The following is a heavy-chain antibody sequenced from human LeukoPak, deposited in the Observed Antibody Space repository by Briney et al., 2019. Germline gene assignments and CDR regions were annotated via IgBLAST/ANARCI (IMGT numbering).Heavy chain of an antibody. Sequence: PSETLSLTCTVSGGSISSSSYYWGWIRQPPGKGLEWIGSIYYSGSTYYNPSLKSRVTISVDTSKNQFSLKLSSVTAADTAVYYCAREAISVSMGRGYWGQGTLVTVSS. CDR1: GGSISSSSYY. D-gene: IGHD5/OR15-5a*01. V-gene: IGHV4-39*07. CDR2: IYYSGST. CDR3: AREAISVSMGRGY. J-gene: IGHJ4*02.